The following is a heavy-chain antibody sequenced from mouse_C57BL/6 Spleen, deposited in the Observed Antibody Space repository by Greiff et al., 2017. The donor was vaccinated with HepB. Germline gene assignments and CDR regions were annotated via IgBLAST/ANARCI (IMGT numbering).Heavy chain of an antibody. V-gene: IGHV1-82*01. CDR1: GYAFSSSW. Sequence: VQLKESGPELVKPGASVKISCKASGYAFSSSWMNWVKQRPVKGLEWIGRIYPGDGDTNYNGKFKGKATLTAYKSSSTAYMQLSSLTSEDSAVYFCARGFLGYFDVWGTGTTVTVSS. CDR2: IYPGDGDT. CDR3: ARGFLGYFDV. J-gene: IGHJ1*03.